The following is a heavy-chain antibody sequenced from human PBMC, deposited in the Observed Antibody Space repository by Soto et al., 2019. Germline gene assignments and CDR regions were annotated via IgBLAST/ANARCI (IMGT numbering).Heavy chain of an antibody. J-gene: IGHJ6*02. CDR2: ITYGGRNK. Sequence: PGGSLRLSCAASGFIFADYGMHWVRQAPGKGLEWVALITYGGRNKYYADAVKGRFTISRDNAKNMVSLQMDSLRAEDTAVYYCAKARGANNWANYYGLDVWGQGTTVTVSS. CDR1: GFIFADYG. V-gene: IGHV3-30*18. D-gene: IGHD1-1*01. CDR3: AKARGANNWANYYGLDV.